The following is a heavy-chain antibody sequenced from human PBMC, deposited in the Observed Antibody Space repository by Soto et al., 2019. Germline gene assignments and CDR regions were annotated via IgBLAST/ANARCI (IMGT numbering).Heavy chain of an antibody. CDR2: IDPSDSRT. CDR3: ARHYSNGDFDF. Sequence: PGESLKTFCDGSGYMFYIYHNSWVRQKPGKGLEGVGKIDPSDSRTMYRPSARGRITISVDNSIKTAYREWGRLKASDTAMYYYARHYSNGDFDFWGQGTLVTVSS. V-gene: IGHV5-10-1*01. D-gene: IGHD2-8*01. J-gene: IGHJ4*02. CDR1: GYMFYIYH.